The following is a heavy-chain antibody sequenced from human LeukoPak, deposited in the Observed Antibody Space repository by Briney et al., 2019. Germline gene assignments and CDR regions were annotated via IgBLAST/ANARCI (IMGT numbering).Heavy chain of an antibody. V-gene: IGHV3-23*01. CDR3: ARNGRSCPNSACYDS. CDR2: ITGSGGGT. J-gene: IGHJ4*02. Sequence: GGSLRLSCAASGFTFSSYWMSWVRQAPGKGLEWVSVITGSGGGTYYANFVKGRFSISRDNSKNTVFLQMNSLRAEDTAVYFCARNGRSCPNSACYDSWGQGTLVTVSS. CDR1: GFTFSSYW. D-gene: IGHD2-21*01.